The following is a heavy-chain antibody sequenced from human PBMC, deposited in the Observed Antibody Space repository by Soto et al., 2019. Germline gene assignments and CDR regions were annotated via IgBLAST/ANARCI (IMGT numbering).Heavy chain of an antibody. CDR2: INSDGSST. D-gene: IGHD2-2*01. Sequence: GGSLRLSCAASGFTFSSYWMHWVRQAPGKGLVWVSRINSDGSSTSYADSVKGRFTISRDNAKNTLYLQMNSLRAEDTAVYYCARDPDIVLVPAAAIPSGFDPWGQGTLVTVSS. J-gene: IGHJ5*02. CDR1: GFTFSSYW. CDR3: ARDPDIVLVPAAAIPSGFDP. V-gene: IGHV3-74*01.